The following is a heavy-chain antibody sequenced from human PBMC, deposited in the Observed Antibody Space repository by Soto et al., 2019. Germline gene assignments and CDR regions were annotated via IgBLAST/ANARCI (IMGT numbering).Heavy chain of an antibody. CDR2: IDPSDSYT. Sequence: LKISCKGSGYSFTSYLISWVRQMPGKGLEWMGRIDPSDSYTNYSPSFQGHVTISADKSISTAYLQWSSLKASDTAMYYCASLTYQPLLGAFDIWGQGTMVTVSS. D-gene: IGHD2-2*01. CDR1: GYSFTSYL. CDR3: ASLTYQPLLGAFDI. J-gene: IGHJ3*02. V-gene: IGHV5-10-1*01.